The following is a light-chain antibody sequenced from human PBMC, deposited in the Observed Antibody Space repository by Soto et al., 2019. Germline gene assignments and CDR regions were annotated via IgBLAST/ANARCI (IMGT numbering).Light chain of an antibody. Sequence: QSALTQPASVSGSPGQSSTISCTGTSSDVGSSKFVSWYQQHPVKAPKLMIYEGSKRPSGVSNRFSGSKSGNTASLTISGLQAEDEADYYCCSYAGSSTLVFGGVTKLTVL. CDR1: SSDVGSSKF. CDR2: EGS. CDR3: CSYAGSSTLV. J-gene: IGLJ2*01. V-gene: IGLV2-23*01.